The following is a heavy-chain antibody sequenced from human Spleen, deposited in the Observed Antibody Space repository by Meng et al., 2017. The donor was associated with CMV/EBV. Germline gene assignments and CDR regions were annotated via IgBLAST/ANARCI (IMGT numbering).Heavy chain of an antibody. D-gene: IGHD5-18*01. CDR3: ARDWRYNYGFTHYGMDV. Sequence: GGSLRLSCAASGFTVSSNSMAWVRQAPGKGLEWVSGIYSGGSTYYAESVEGRFTISRDNSKNTLYLEIHRLRVEDTAVYYCARDWRYNYGFTHYGMDVWGQGTTVTVSS. V-gene: IGHV3-53*01. CDR2: IYSGGST. J-gene: IGHJ6*02. CDR1: GFTVSSNS.